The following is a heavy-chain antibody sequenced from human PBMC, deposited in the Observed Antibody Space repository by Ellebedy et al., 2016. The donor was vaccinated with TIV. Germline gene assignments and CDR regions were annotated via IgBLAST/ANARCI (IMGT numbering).Heavy chain of an antibody. CDR2: ISGSGGST. D-gene: IGHD6-19*01. CDR1: GFTFSSYA. J-gene: IGHJ6*02. Sequence: GESLKISCAASGFTFSSYAMSWVRQAPGKGLEWVSAISGSGGSTYYADSVKGRFTISRDNSKNTLYLQMNSLRAEDTAVYYCAKDQQWLVRSFYGMDVWGQGTTVTVSS. CDR3: AKDQQWLVRSFYGMDV. V-gene: IGHV3-23*01.